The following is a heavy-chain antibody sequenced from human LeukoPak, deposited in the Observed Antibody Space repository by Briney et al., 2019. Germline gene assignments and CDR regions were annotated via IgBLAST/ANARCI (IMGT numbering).Heavy chain of an antibody. V-gene: IGHV4-59*08. CDR3: ARRRAVPGFYYFDY. CDR1: GGSISGYY. Sequence: ETLSLTCTVSGGSISGYYRTWLRQPPGKGLERIGYIYYSGSTNYNPSLKSRVTISVDTSKNQFSLKLSSLTAADTAVYYCARRRAVPGFYYFDYWGQGTLVTVSS. D-gene: IGHD6-19*01. J-gene: IGHJ4*02. CDR2: IYYSGST.